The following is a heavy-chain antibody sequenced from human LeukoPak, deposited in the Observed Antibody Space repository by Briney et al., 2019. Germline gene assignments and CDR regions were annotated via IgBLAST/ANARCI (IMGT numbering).Heavy chain of an antibody. D-gene: IGHD3-22*01. V-gene: IGHV3-30*02. J-gene: IGHJ4*02. Sequence: GGSLRLSCAASGFTFSSYGMHWVRQAPGKGPEWVAFIRYDGSNKYYADSVKGRFTISRDNSKNTVYLQMNSLRAEDTAIYYCAKHSHDGSAPYYEVQLDYWGQGTLVTVSS. CDR2: IRYDGSNK. CDR1: GFTFSSYG. CDR3: AKHSHDGSAPYYEVQLDY.